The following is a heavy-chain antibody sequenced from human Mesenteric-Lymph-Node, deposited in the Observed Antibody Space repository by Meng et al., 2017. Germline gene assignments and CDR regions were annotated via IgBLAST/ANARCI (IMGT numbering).Heavy chain of an antibody. Sequence: GESLKISCAASGFTFSSYAMSWVRQAPGKGLEWVSAISASGGSSYYADSVKGRFTLSRDNSKNTLYLQISSLRAEDTAVYYCVRENYYGSGRLGAFDVWGQGTMVTVSS. V-gene: IGHV3-23*01. CDR2: ISASGGSS. CDR1: GFTFSSYA. J-gene: IGHJ3*01. D-gene: IGHD3-10*01. CDR3: VRENYYGSGRLGAFDV.